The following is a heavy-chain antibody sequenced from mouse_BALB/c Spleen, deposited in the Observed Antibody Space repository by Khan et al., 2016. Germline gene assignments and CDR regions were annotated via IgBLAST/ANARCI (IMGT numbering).Heavy chain of an antibody. CDR3: ARRIYYYGSSYYYAMDY. D-gene: IGHD1-1*01. J-gene: IGHJ4*01. V-gene: IGHV3-2*02. Sequence: EVQLQESGPGLVKPSQSLSLTCTVTGYSITSDYAWNWIRQFPGNKLEWMGYISYSGSTSYKPSLNSRISITRDTSKNQFFLQLNSVTTEDTATYYCARRIYYYGSSYYYAMDYWGQGTSVTVSS. CDR1: GYSITSDYA. CDR2: ISYSGST.